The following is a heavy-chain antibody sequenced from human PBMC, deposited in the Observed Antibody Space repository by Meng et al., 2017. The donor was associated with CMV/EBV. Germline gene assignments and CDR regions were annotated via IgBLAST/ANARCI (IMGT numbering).Heavy chain of an antibody. CDR1: AGSSSGYY. Sequence: GRLKPWETLYRPSANAAGSSSGYYWSGIGQPPGKGLQGIGEVKHSGTTNYNPYLKHLLTIPVGASKNQFSLKLRSVTAAERAVYYCASGRTGEQDFWSGYWSDYWGQGTLVTVSS. J-gene: IGHJ4*02. CDR3: ASGRTGEQDFWSGYWSDY. V-gene: IGHV4-34*01. CDR2: VKHSGTT. D-gene: IGHD3-3*01.